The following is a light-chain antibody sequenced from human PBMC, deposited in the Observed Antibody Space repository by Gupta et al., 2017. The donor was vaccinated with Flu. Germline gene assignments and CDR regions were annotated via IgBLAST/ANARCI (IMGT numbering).Light chain of an antibody. CDR3: QQSDRTPQT. Sequence: DIQLTQSPSSLSASVGDRVTLTCRASQNVKTYLNWYQQKPGRAPTLLIYAASNLQTGVPSRFSGGGSGTDFSLTISSLQPEDFATYYCQQSDRTPQTFGRGTKLEIK. J-gene: IGKJ2*01. CDR2: AAS. CDR1: QNVKTY. V-gene: IGKV1-39*01.